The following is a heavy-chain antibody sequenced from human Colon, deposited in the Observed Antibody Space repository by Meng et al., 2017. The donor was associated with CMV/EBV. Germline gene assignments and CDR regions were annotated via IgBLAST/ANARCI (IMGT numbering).Heavy chain of an antibody. CDR2: MNPNSGET. V-gene: IGHV1-2*02. J-gene: IGHJ4*02. CDR1: GYIFNVYY. Sequence: GESLKISCKASGYIFNVYYIHWVRQARGKGLEWMGWMNPNSGETNYEQKFQDRVTLTRDTPTGTAFMELTSLRSDDTAVYYCARLLSGGWERGLGDYWGQGTLVTVSS. D-gene: IGHD2-15*01. CDR3: ARLLSGGWERGLGDY.